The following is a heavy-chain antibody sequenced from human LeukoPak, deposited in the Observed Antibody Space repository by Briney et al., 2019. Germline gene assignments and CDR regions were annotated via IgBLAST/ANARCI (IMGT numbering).Heavy chain of an antibody. CDR3: ARDWDYYDNSGYYFEY. V-gene: IGHV3-7*05. D-gene: IGHD3-22*01. J-gene: IGHJ4*02. CDR1: GFTFRRYW. CDR2: INQDGTQK. Sequence: GGSLRLSCAASGFTFRRYWMSWVRQAPGKGREGLANINQDGTQKYYLDSVKGRFTISRDNAKNSLSLQMNSLRAEDTAVYYCARDWDYYDNSGYYFEYWGQGTLVTVSS.